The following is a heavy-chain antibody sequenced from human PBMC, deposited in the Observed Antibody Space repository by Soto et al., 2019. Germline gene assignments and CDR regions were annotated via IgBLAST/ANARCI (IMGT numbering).Heavy chain of an antibody. Sequence: GASVKVSCKASGYTFTSYYMHWVRQAPGQGLEWMGIINPSGGSTSYAQKFQGRVTMTRDTSTSTVYMELSSLRSEDTAVYYCARDNHDYGDRVPQYFDYWGQGTLVTVSS. D-gene: IGHD4-17*01. J-gene: IGHJ4*02. V-gene: IGHV1-46*01. CDR1: GYTFTSYY. CDR3: ARDNHDYGDRVPQYFDY. CDR2: INPSGGST.